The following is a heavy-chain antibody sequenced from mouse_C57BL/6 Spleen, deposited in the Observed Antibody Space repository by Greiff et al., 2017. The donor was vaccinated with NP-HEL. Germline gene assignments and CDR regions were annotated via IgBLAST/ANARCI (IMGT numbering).Heavy chain of an antibody. D-gene: IGHD2-1*01. CDR3: ARKQGGNSRDYFDY. CDR2: IDPSDSYT. Sequence: QVQLQQPGAELVKPGASVKLSCKASGYTFTSYWMQWVKQRPGQGLEWIGEIDPSDSYTNYNQKFKGKATLTVDTSSSTAYMQLSSLTSEDSAVYYCARKQGGNSRDYFDYWGQGTTLTVSS. V-gene: IGHV1-50*01. CDR1: GYTFTSYW. J-gene: IGHJ2*01.